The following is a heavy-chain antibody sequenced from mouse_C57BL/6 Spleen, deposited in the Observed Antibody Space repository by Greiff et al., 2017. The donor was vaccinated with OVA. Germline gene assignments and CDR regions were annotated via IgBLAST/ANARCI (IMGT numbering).Heavy chain of an antibody. CDR2: INPNNGGT. CDR3: ANDGYFDY. V-gene: IGHV1-22*01. CDR1: GYTFTDCN. D-gene: IGHD2-3*01. Sequence: EVKLQESGPELVKPGASVKMSCKASGYTFTDCNMHWVKQSHGKSLEWIGYINPNNGGTSYNQKFKGKATLTVNKSSSTAYMELRSLTSEDSAVYYCANDGYFDYWGQGTTLTVSS. J-gene: IGHJ2*01.